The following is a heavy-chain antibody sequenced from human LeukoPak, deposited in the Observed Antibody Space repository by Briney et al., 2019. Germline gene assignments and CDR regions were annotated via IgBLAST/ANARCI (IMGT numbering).Heavy chain of an antibody. J-gene: IGHJ4*02. Sequence: SETLSLTCAVYSGSFSGYYWSWIRQPPGKGLEWIGEINHSGSTNYNPSLKSRVTISVDTSKNQFSLKLSSVTAADTAVYYCARRATTVTTYYFDYWGQGTLVTVSS. CDR1: SGSFSGYY. CDR2: INHSGST. V-gene: IGHV4-34*01. D-gene: IGHD4-17*01. CDR3: ARRATTVTTYYFDY.